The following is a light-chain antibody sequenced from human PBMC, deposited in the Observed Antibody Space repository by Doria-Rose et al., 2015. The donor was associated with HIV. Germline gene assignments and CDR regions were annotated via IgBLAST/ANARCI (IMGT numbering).Light chain of an antibody. CDR3: LQHNSYPRT. V-gene: IGKV1-17*03. CDR2: DTS. Sequence: TAASVGDRVTITCRASHEIRNYVAWYQQKPGKAPKRLIYDTSSLHSGVPSRFSGSGSGTEFTLTISSLQPEDFATYYCLQHNSYPRTFGQGTMVDIK. CDR1: HEIRNY. J-gene: IGKJ1*01.